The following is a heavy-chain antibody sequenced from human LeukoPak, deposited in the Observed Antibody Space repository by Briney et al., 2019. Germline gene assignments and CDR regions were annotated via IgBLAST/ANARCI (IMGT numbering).Heavy chain of an antibody. J-gene: IGHJ4*02. D-gene: IGHD5-24*01. Sequence: SETLSLTCNVSGASISSGNYFWSRIRQPAGKGLQWIGRLYTSGSTDYNPSLKSRVTISGDTSKNQFSLTLSSVTAADTAVYYCARDGKEGGYNYDYWGQGTLVTVSS. CDR3: ARDGKEGGYNYDY. CDR2: LYTSGST. CDR1: GASISSGNYF. V-gene: IGHV4-61*02.